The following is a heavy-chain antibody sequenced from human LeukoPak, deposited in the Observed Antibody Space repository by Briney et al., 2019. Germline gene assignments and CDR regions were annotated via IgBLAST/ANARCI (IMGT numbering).Heavy chain of an antibody. Sequence: GGSLRLSCAASGFTFNSHWMNWVRQAPGKGLEWVGIINQDGGRIGYGDSVKGRFTISRDNAKNSLYLQMNSLRAEDTAVYYCARRIGGNYLTYFDYWGQGTLVTVSS. D-gene: IGHD1-7*01. J-gene: IGHJ4*02. V-gene: IGHV3-7*03. CDR2: INQDGGRI. CDR3: ARRIGGNYLTYFDY. CDR1: GFTFNSHW.